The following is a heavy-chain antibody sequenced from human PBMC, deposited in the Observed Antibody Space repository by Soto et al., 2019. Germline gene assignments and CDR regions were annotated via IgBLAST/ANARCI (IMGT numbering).Heavy chain of an antibody. CDR3: ARGGDTPIFGVVIMSGFDY. D-gene: IGHD3-3*01. J-gene: IGHJ4*02. V-gene: IGHV3-30-3*01. Sequence: QVQLVESGGGVVQPGRSLRLSCAASGFTFSSYAMHWVRQAPGKGLEWVAVISYDGSNKYYADSVKGRFTISRDNSKNTLYLQMNSLRAEDTAVYYCARGGDTPIFGVVIMSGFDYWGQGTLVTVSS. CDR2: ISYDGSNK. CDR1: GFTFSSYA.